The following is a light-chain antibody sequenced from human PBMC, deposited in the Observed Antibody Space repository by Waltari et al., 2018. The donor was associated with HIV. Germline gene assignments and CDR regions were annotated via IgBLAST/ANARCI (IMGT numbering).Light chain of an antibody. CDR3: QVWDSSSDHFV. Sequence: SYVLPHPPSVSVAPGQTAPISSGGNNLGRKNVHWYQQKAGQAPGLVVSDDSDRPSGIPERFSGCESGNTATLTRGRVEGGDEADYYCQVWDSSSDHFVFGTGTKVTVL. J-gene: IGLJ1*01. CDR2: DDS. V-gene: IGLV3-21*02. CDR1: NLGRKN.